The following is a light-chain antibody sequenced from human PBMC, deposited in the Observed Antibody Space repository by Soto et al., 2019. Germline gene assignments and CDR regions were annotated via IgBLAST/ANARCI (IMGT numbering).Light chain of an antibody. V-gene: IGLV2-14*01. J-gene: IGLJ1*01. CDR1: SSDVGGYNY. CDR3: SSYTSSSTYV. Sequence: QSVLTQPACVSGSAGQSSTISCTGTSSDVGGYNYVSWYQQHPGKAPKLMIYEVSNRPSGVSNRFSGSKSGNTASLTISGLQAEDEADYYCSSYTSSSTYVFGTGTKVTVL. CDR2: EVS.